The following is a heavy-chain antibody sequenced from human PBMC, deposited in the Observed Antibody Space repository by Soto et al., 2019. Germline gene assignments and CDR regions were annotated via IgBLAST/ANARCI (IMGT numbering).Heavy chain of an antibody. V-gene: IGHV3-30*18. Sequence: GGSLRLSCAASGFTFSTYGMHWVRQAPGKGLEWVAVISYDGSDKYYADSVKGRFTISRDSSKNMLYLQMNSLRAEDTAIYYCAKESYYDSSDYNAFDIWCHGTMVTVSS. CDR1: GFTFSTYG. D-gene: IGHD3-22*01. CDR3: AKESYYDSSDYNAFDI. CDR2: ISYDGSDK. J-gene: IGHJ3*02.